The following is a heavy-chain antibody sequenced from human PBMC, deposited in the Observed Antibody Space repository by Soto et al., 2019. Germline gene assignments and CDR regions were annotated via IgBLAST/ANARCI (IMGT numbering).Heavy chain of an antibody. D-gene: IGHD1-1*01. CDR2: ISFEGNTQ. V-gene: IGHV3-30*05. Sequence: GGSLRLSCAASGFTLSRYGMHWVRQAPGKGLEWVAVISFEGNTQYYADSVKGRFTISRDNSKDTLSLQIHSLRPEDTAVYYCARGAEHQLLSRDYFYGMDVWGQGTTVTVSS. CDR1: GFTLSRYG. J-gene: IGHJ6*02. CDR3: ARGAEHQLLSRDYFYGMDV.